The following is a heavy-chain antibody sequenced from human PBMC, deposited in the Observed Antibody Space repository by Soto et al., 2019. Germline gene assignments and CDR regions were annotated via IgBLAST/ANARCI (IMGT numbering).Heavy chain of an antibody. CDR1: GFTFSGSA. CDR2: IRSKANSYAT. J-gene: IGHJ6*03. D-gene: IGHD6-6*01. CDR3: TRPRPAAARTGYYYYYMDV. Sequence: EVQLVESGGGLVQPGGSLKLSCAASGFTFSGSAMHWVRQAFRKGLEWVGRIRSKANSYATAYAASVKGRFTISRDDSKNTAYLQMNSLKTEDTAVYYCTRPRPAAARTGYYYYYMDVWGKGTTVTVSS. V-gene: IGHV3-73*01.